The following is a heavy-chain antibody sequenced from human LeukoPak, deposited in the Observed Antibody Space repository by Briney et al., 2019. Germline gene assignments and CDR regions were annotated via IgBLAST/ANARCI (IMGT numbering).Heavy chain of an antibody. J-gene: IGHJ4*02. CDR1: GYSFTGYF. Sequence: ASVKVSCKASGYSFTGYFIHWVRQAPGQGLEWMGCIDPNSGDTKYAQKFQGRVSMPRDTSTRTAYMELSRLRSDNTAVYFCARSGSTGYSLDYWGQGTLVTVSS. CDR3: ARSGSTGYSLDY. CDR2: IDPNSGDT. D-gene: IGHD3-22*01. V-gene: IGHV1-2*02.